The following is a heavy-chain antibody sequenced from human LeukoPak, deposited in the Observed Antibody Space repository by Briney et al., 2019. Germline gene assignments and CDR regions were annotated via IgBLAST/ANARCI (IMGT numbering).Heavy chain of an antibody. J-gene: IGHJ4*02. CDR2: ISSSSSYI. D-gene: IGHD3-22*01. Sequence: PGGSLRLSCAASGFTFSSYSMNWVRQAPGKGLEWVSSISSSSSYIYYADSVKGRFTISRDKAKNSLYLQMNSLRAEDTAVYYCARCEDYYDSSGYYPLDYWGQGTLVTVSS. CDR3: ARCEDYYDSSGYYPLDY. V-gene: IGHV3-21*01. CDR1: GFTFSSYS.